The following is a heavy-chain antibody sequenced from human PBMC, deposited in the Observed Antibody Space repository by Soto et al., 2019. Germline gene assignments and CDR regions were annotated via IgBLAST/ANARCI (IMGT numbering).Heavy chain of an antibody. CDR2: ISYDGSNK. CDR3: AAGCHYYDSSGYPLDY. V-gene: IGHV3-30*03. J-gene: IGHJ4*02. Sequence: GGSLRLSCAASGFTFSSYGMHWVRQAPGKGLEWVAVISYDGSNKYYADSVKGRFTISRDNSKNTLYLQMNSLRAEDTAVYYCAAGCHYYDSSGYPLDYWGQGTLVTGSS. D-gene: IGHD3-22*01. CDR1: GFTFSSYG.